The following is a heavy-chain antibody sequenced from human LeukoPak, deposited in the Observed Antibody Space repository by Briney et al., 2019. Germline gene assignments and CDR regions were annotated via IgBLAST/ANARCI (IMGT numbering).Heavy chain of an antibody. V-gene: IGHV4-30-4*01. CDR2: IYYSGST. J-gene: IGHJ4*02. D-gene: IGHD3-22*01. CDR3: VGVVIRPYFDY. CDR1: GGSISSGDYY. Sequence: SQTLSLTCTVSGGSISSGDYYWSWIRQPPGKGLEWIGYIYYSGSTYYNPSLKSRVTISVDTSKNQFSLKLSSVTAADTAVYYRVGVVIRPYFDYWGQGTLVTVSS.